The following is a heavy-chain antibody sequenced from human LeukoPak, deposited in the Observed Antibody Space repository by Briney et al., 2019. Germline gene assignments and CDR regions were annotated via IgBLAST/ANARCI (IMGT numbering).Heavy chain of an antibody. CDR1: GGSISSYY. V-gene: IGHV4-59*08. Sequence: SETLSLTCTVSGGSISSYYWSWIRQPPGKGLEWIGCIYYSGSTNYNPSLKSRVTISVDTSKNQFSLKLSSVTAADTAVYYCARHVLDYDILTGYYKGAINWFDPWGQGTLVTVSS. D-gene: IGHD3-9*01. J-gene: IGHJ5*02. CDR3: ARHVLDYDILTGYYKGAINWFDP. CDR2: IYYSGST.